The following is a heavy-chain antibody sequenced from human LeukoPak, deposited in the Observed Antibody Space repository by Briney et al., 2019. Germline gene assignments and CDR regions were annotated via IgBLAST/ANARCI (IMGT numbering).Heavy chain of an antibody. CDR3: ARDGAAGMIRMSAFDI. CDR2: ISSSSSYI. Sequence: KTGGSLRLSCAASGFTFSSYSMNWVRQAPGKGLEWVSSISSSSSYIYYADSVKGRFTISRDNAKNSLYLQMNSLRAEDTAVYYCARDGAAGMIRMSAFDIWGQGTMVTVSS. CDR1: GFTFSSYS. D-gene: IGHD6-13*01. V-gene: IGHV3-21*01. J-gene: IGHJ3*02.